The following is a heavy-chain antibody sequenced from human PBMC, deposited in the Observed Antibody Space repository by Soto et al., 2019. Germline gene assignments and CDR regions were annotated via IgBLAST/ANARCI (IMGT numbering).Heavy chain of an antibody. CDR2: IYYSGST. D-gene: IGHD2-2*03. J-gene: IGHJ4*02. CDR1: GGSISSGGYY. CDR3: ARTGERWILGYYFDY. Sequence: QVQLQESGPGLVKPSQTLSLTRTVSGGSISSGGYYWSWIRQHPGKGLEWIGYIYYSGSTYYNPSRKSRVTISVDTSKNQFSLKLSSVTAADTAVYYCARTGERWILGYYFDYWGQGTLVTVSS. V-gene: IGHV4-31*03.